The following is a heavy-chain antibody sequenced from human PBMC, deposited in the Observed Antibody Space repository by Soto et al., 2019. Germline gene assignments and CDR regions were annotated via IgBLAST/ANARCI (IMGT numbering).Heavy chain of an antibody. CDR3: ARENILTGYYRLDY. J-gene: IGHJ4*02. CDR2: IIPILGTA. CDR1: GNPFISYA. V-gene: IGHV1-69*13. Sequence: SVKVSCTASGNPFISYAISWVRQAPGQGLEWMGGIIPILGTANYAQKFQGRVTMTADESTTTAYMELSSLRSEDTAVYYCARENILTGYYRLDYWGQGTLVTVSS. D-gene: IGHD3-9*01.